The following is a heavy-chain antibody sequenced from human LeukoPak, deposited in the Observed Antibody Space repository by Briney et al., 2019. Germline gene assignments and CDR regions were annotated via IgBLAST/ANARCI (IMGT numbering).Heavy chain of an antibody. J-gene: IGHJ6*02. Sequence: GESLKISCKGSGYRFTSYWIGWVRQMPGKGLEWMGRIDPSDSYTNYSPSFQGHVTISADKSISTAYLQWSSLKASDTAMYYCARQYSSGPYYYYGMDVWGQGTTVTVSS. D-gene: IGHD6-19*01. CDR2: IDPSDSYT. CDR3: ARQYSSGPYYYYGMDV. V-gene: IGHV5-10-1*01. CDR1: GYRFTSYW.